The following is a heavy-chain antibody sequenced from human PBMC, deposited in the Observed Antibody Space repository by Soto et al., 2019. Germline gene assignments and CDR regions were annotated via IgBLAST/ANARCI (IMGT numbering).Heavy chain of an antibody. J-gene: IGHJ5*02. Sequence: QVQLVQSGAEVKKPGSSVKVSCKASGGTFSTYTITWVRQAPGQGLEWMGRIIPIIGIINYAQKFQGRVTSSADXXXCXXYMELTGLRSDDTDVYYCAGDPDSHYNDSHASSYPWGQGTLVTVSS. CDR3: AGDPDSHYNDSHASSYP. V-gene: IGHV1-69*08. CDR1: GGTFSTYT. CDR2: IIPIIGII. D-gene: IGHD4-4*01.